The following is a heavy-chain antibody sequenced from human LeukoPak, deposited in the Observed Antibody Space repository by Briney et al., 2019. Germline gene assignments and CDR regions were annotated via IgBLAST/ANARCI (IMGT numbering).Heavy chain of an antibody. CDR3: ARDPPYGGNDY. D-gene: IGHD4-23*01. V-gene: IGHV3-48*03. J-gene: IGHJ4*02. CDR2: ISSSGSTI. Sequence: TGGSLRLSCAASGFTFSSYEMNWVRQAPGKGLEWVSYISSSGSTIYYADSVKGRFTISRDNAKNSPYLQMNSLRAEDTAVYYCARDPPYGGNDYWGQGTLVTVSS. CDR1: GFTFSSYE.